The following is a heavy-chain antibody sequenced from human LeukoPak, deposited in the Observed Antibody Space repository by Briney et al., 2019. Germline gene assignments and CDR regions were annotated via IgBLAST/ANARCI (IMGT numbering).Heavy chain of an antibody. CDR1: GVSISSGDYY. D-gene: IGHD3-22*01. CDR2: IYYSGST. J-gene: IGHJ4*02. Sequence: SQTLSFTCTVSGVSISSGDYYWRWIRQPPGKGLEWIGYIYYSGSTYYNPSLKSRVTISVDTSKDQFSLKLSSVTAADTAVYYCARGDSSGYYFDYWGQGTLVTVSS. V-gene: IGHV4-30-4*01. CDR3: ARGDSSGYYFDY.